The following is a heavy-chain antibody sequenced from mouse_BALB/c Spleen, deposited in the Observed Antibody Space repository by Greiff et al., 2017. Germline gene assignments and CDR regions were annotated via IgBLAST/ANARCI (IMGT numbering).Heavy chain of an antibody. D-gene: IGHD2-1*01. CDR1: GYTFSSYW. J-gene: IGHJ3*01. CDR3: TRANGNYPWFAY. Sequence: QVQLKQSGAELMKPGASVKISCKATGYTFSSYWIEWVKQRPGHGLEWIGGINPSNGGTNFNEKFKSKATLTVDKSSSTAYMQLSSLTSEDSAVYYCTRANGNYPWFAYWGQGTLVTVSA. CDR2: INPSNGGT. V-gene: IGHV1S81*02.